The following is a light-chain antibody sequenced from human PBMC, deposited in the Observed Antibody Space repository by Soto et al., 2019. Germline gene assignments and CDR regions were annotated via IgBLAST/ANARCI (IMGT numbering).Light chain of an antibody. J-gene: IGKJ2*01. CDR3: QQYNSYSPYT. CDR1: QRILTW. CDR2: KAS. Sequence: DIQMTQSPSTLSASVGDRVTITCRASQRILTWVAWFQQKPGKAPKLLIYKASTLRTGVPSRFSGSGSGAEFTLTISNLQPDDFATYYCQQYNSYSPYTFGQGTKVEIK. V-gene: IGKV1-5*03.